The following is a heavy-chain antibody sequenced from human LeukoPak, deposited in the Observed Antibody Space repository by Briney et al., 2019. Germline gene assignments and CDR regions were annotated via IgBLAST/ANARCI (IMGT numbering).Heavy chain of an antibody. Sequence: GRSLRLSCAASGFTFDDYAMHWVRQAPGKGLEWVSGISWNSGSIGYADSVKGRFTISRDNAKNSLYLQVNSLRAEDTALYYCAKTGYGDYGYYFDYWGQGTLVTVSS. V-gene: IGHV3-9*01. CDR3: AKTGYGDYGYYFDY. J-gene: IGHJ4*02. CDR2: ISWNSGSI. D-gene: IGHD4-17*01. CDR1: GFTFDDYA.